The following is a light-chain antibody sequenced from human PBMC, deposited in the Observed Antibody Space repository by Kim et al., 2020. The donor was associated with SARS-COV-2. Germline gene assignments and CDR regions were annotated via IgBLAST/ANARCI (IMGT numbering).Light chain of an antibody. J-gene: IGKJ4*01. CDR2: GAS. CDR1: QGVGSSY. CDR3: QQYGSSPLT. Sequence: PRESATTSGRARQGVGSSYLAWYQQKPAQAPRLLIYGASSRATGIPDRFSGSGSGTDYTLTISRLEPEDFAVYYWQQYGSSPLTFGGGTKVDIK. V-gene: IGKV3-20*01.